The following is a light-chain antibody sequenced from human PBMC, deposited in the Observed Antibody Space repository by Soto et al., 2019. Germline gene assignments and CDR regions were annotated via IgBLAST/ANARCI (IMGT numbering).Light chain of an antibody. Sequence: SVLTQAASVSGSPGQSSTISCTGTTSDVGRYNYVSWYQQHPGKAPKLIIYDVSNRPSGVSNRFSGSKSGNTASLTISGLQAEDEADYYCNSYTSSSTYVFGTGTKVTVL. CDR2: DVS. CDR1: TSDVGRYNY. CDR3: NSYTSSSTYV. V-gene: IGLV2-14*01. J-gene: IGLJ1*01.